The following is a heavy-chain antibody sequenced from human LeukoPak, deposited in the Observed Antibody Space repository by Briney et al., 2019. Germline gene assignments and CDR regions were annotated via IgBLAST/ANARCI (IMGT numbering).Heavy chain of an antibody. CDR3: AREDCSGGSCYLDY. V-gene: IGHV4-59*01. CDR2: IYYSGST. Sequence: SETLSLTCTVSGGPISSYYWSWIRQPPGKGLEWIGYIYYSGSTNYNPSLKSRVTISVNTSKNQFSLKLSSVTAADTAVYYCAREDCSGGSCYLDYWGQGTLVTVSS. D-gene: IGHD2-15*01. J-gene: IGHJ4*02. CDR1: GGPISSYY.